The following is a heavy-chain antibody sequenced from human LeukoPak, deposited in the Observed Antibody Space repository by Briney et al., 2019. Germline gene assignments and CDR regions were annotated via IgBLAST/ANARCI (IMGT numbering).Heavy chain of an antibody. CDR3: ARDSPGTTASDY. Sequence: PGGSLRLSCAASGFTFTSYSMTWVRQAPGRGLEWVSSISSSSSYIYYADSVKGRFTISRDNAKNSLYLQMNSLRAEDTAVYYCARDSPGTTASDYWGQGTLVTVSS. D-gene: IGHD1-1*01. J-gene: IGHJ4*02. CDR2: ISSSSSYI. V-gene: IGHV3-21*01. CDR1: GFTFTSYS.